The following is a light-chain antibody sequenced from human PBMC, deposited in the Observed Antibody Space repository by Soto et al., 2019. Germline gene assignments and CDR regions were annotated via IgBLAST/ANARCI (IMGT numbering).Light chain of an antibody. V-gene: IGLV1-51*02. CDR3: GKWDSSLSAVV. CDR2: ENN. Sequence: QSVLTQPPSVSAAPGQKVTISCSGSSSNIGNNYVSWYQQLPGTAPKLLIYENNKRPSGIPDLFDGSKSGTSATLGTTGLQTGDEADYYCGKWDSSLSAVVFGGGTKLTVL. J-gene: IGLJ2*01. CDR1: SSNIGNNY.